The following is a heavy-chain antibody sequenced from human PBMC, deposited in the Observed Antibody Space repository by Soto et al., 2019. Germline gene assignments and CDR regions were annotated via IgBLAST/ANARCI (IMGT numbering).Heavy chain of an antibody. J-gene: IGHJ5*02. Sequence: GGSLRLSCAASGFTFSSYSMNWVRQAPGKGLEWVSSISSSSSYIYYADSVKGRFTISRDNAKNSLYLQMNSLRAEDTAVYYCARDRVPIWFDPWGQGTLVTVSS. V-gene: IGHV3-21*01. CDR1: GFTFSSYS. CDR3: ARDRVPIWFDP. CDR2: ISSSSSYI. D-gene: IGHD3-10*01.